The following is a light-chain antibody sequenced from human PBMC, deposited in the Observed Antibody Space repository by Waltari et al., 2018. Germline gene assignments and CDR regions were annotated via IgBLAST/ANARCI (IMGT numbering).Light chain of an antibody. CDR1: QSIASN. CDR3: QQSYSSPRT. J-gene: IGKJ1*01. CDR2: AAS. V-gene: IGKV1-39*01. Sequence: DIQMTQSPSSLSASVGDRVTITCRASQSIASNLSWYQQKPGKAPKLLIYAASSLQSGVPSRFSARGSGTDFTLTISSLQREDFATYYCQQSYSSPRTFGQGTKVEI.